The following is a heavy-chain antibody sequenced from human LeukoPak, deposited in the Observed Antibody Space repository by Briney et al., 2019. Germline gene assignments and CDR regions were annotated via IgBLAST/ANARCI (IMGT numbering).Heavy chain of an antibody. J-gene: IGHJ1*01. CDR2: ISSSGSTI. Sequence: GGSLRLSCAASGFTFSSYEMNWVRQAPGKGLEWVSYISSSGSTIYYADSVKGRFTISRDNAKNSLYLQMNSLRAEDTAVYYCARGGTVEYFQHWGQGTLVTVSS. CDR3: ARGGTVEYFQH. CDR1: GFTFSSYE. V-gene: IGHV3-48*03.